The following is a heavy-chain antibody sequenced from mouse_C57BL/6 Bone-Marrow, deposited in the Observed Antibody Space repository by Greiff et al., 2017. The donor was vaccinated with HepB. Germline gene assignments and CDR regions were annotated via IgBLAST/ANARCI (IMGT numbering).Heavy chain of an antibody. CDR2: IHPNSGST. J-gene: IGHJ4*01. V-gene: IGHV1-64*01. CDR1: GYTFTSYW. Sequence: VQLQQPGAELVKPGASVKLSCKASGYTFTSYWMHWVKQRPGQGLEWIGMIHPNSGSTNYNEKFKSKATLTVDKSSSTAYMQLSSLTSEDSAVYYRARWGIYYYGSRMVDYWGQGTSVTVSS. CDR3: ARWGIYYYGSRMVDY. D-gene: IGHD1-1*01.